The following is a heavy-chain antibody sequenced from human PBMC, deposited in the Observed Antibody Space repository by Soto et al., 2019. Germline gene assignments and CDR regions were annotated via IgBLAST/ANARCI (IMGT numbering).Heavy chain of an antibody. CDR2: ISAYNGNT. CDR1: GYTFTSYG. V-gene: IGHV1-18*04. J-gene: IGHJ6*02. D-gene: IGHD6-19*01. CDR3: ARGEYTQWLVPSSRAGHYYYYGMDV. Sequence: ASVKVSCKASGYTFTSYGISWVQQAPGQGLEWMGWISAYNGNTNYAQKLQGRVTMTTDTSTSTAYMELRSLRSDDTAVYYCARGEYTQWLVPSSRAGHYYYYGMDVRGQGTTVTVSS.